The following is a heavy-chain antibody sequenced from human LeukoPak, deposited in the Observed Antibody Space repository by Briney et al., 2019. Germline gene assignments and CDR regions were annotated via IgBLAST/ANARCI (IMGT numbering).Heavy chain of an antibody. V-gene: IGHV4-34*01. CDR2: INHSGST. CDR1: GGSFSGYY. Sequence: SETLSLTCAVYGGSFSGYYWSRIRQPPGKGLEWIGEINHSGSTNYNPSLKSRVTISVDTSKNQFSLKPSSVTAADTAVYYCATVSTAARRSYFDYWGQGTLVTVSS. D-gene: IGHD6-6*01. CDR3: ATVSTAARRSYFDY. J-gene: IGHJ4*02.